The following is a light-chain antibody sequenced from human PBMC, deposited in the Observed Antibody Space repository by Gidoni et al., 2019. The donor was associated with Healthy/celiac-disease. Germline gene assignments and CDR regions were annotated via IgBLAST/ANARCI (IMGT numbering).Light chain of an antibody. CDR3: QQGYSTPWT. J-gene: IGKJ1*01. CDR1: QSISSY. V-gene: IGKV1-39*01. Sequence: DIQMTQSPTSLSASVGDRVTITCRSSQSISSYLDWYQQKPGKAPKLLIYAASSLQSGVPSRFSGSGSGTDFTLTISRLQPEDFAAYYCQQGYSTPWTFXXXTKVEIK. CDR2: AAS.